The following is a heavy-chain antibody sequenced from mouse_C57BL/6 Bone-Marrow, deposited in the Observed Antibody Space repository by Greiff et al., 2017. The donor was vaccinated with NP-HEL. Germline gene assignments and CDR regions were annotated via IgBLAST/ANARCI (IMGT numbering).Heavy chain of an antibody. V-gene: IGHV1-61*01. J-gene: IGHJ2*01. CDR3: ARGGMVTTVDY. CDR2: IYPSDSET. Sequence: VQLQQPGAELVRPGSSVKLSCKASGYTFTSYWMDWVKQRPGQGLEWIGNIYPSDSETHYNQKFKDKATLTVDKSSSTAYMQLSSLTSEDSAVYYCARGGMVTTVDYWGQGTTLTVSS. D-gene: IGHD2-2*01. CDR1: GYTFTSYW.